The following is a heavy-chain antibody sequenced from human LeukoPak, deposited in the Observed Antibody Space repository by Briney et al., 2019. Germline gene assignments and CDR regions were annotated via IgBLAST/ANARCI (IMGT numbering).Heavy chain of an antibody. CDR2: INDGNGNT. Sequence: GASVKVSCKASGYTFTSYAMHWVRQAPGQRLEWMGWINDGNGNTKYSQEFQGRVTMTRDTSTSTVYMELSSLRSEDTAVYYCARGQREVYYYDSSGYLSGDYFDYWGQGTLVTVSS. CDR3: ARGQREVYYYDSSGYLSGDYFDY. J-gene: IGHJ4*02. D-gene: IGHD3-22*01. CDR1: GYTFTSYA. V-gene: IGHV1-3*03.